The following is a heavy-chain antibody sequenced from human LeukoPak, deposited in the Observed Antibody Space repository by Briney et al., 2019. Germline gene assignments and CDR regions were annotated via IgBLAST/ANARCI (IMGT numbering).Heavy chain of an antibody. D-gene: IGHD3-9*01. J-gene: IGHJ4*02. CDR3: AKVLRYFDWLSGFDS. Sequence: HAGGSLRLSCAASGVTFSNYAMSWVRQAPGKGLEWVSGISDSGSSTYYADSVKGRFTISRDNSKNTLYIHMNSLRAEDTAVYYCAKVLRYFDWLSGFDSWGQGTLVAVSS. CDR1: GVTFSNYA. CDR2: ISDSGSST. V-gene: IGHV3-23*01.